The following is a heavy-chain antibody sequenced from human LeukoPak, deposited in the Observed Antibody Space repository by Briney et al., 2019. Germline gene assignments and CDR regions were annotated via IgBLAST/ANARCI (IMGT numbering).Heavy chain of an antibody. CDR3: ARRILLWFGELHHYYFDY. V-gene: IGHV4-34*01. Sequence: PSETLSLTCAVYGGSFSGYYWSWIRQPPGKGLEWIGEINHSGSTNYNPSLKSRVTISVDTSKNQFSLKLSFVTAADTAVYYCARRILLWFGELHHYYFDYWGQGTLVTVSS. D-gene: IGHD3-10*01. CDR2: INHSGST. CDR1: GGSFSGYY. J-gene: IGHJ4*02.